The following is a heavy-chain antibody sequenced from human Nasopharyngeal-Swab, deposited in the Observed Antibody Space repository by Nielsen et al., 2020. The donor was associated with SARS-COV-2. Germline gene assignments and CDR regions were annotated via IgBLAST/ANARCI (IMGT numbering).Heavy chain of an antibody. Sequence: GESLKISCTGSGYIFPAYWIAWVRQLPGKGLEWMGIIYPGDSDTRYSPSFQGQVTISADKSISTAYLQWSSLKASDTAMYYCARRPSAYCSGGSCYSPNSDYYYGMDVWGQGTTVTVSS. V-gene: IGHV5-51*01. D-gene: IGHD2-15*01. CDR2: IYPGDSDT. CDR1: GYIFPAYW. CDR3: ARRPSAYCSGGSCYSPNSDYYYGMDV. J-gene: IGHJ6*02.